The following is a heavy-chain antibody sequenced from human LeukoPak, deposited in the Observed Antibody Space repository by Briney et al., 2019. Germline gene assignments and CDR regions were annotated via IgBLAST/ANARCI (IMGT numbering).Heavy chain of an antibody. D-gene: IGHD5-18*01. V-gene: IGHV4-59*08. J-gene: IGHJ4*02. CDR2: IYYSGSTNYNPSLKGST. CDR1: GGSISSYY. CDR3: ARHEYSYGYRWGRVDY. Sequence: SETLSLTCTVSGGSISSYYWSWIRQPPGKGLEWIGYIYYSGSTNYNPSLKGSTNYNPSLKSRVAISVDTSKNQFSLKLSSVTAADTAVYYCARHEYSYGYRWGRVDYWGQGTLVTVSS.